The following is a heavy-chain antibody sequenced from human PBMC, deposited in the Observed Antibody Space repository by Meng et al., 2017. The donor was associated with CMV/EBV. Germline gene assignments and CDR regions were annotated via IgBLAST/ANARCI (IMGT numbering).Heavy chain of an antibody. J-gene: IGHJ6*02. CDR2: IWYDGSNK. D-gene: IGHD5-12*01. CDR1: GFTFSRYG. V-gene: IGHV3-33*06. Sequence: GESLKISCAASGFTFSRYGMHWVRQAPGKGLEWVAVIWYDGSNKYYADSVKGRFTISRDNSKNTLYLQMNSLRAEDTAVYYCAKEAGRYSGYDFGSYYYYYGMDVWGQGTTVTVSS. CDR3: AKEAGRYSGYDFGSYYYYYGMDV.